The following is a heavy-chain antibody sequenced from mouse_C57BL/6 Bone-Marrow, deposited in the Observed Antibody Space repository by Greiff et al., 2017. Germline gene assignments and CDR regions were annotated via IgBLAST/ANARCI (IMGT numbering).Heavy chain of an antibody. J-gene: IGHJ3*01. CDR3: ARVGDGYYDWFAY. CDR1: GYTFTSYW. V-gene: IGHV1-50*01. D-gene: IGHD2-3*01. Sequence: QVQLQQPGAELVKPGASVKLSCKASGYTFTSYWMQWVKQRPGQGLEWIGEIDPSDSYTNYNQKFKGKATLTVDTSSSTAYMQLSSLTSEDSAVYYCARVGDGYYDWFAYWGQGTLVTVSA. CDR2: IDPSDSYT.